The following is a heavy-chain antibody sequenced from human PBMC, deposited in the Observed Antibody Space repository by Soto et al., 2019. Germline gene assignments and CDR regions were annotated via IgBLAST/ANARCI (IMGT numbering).Heavy chain of an antibody. V-gene: IGHV3-23*01. CDR2: ISNSFSDGNT. CDR3: AKVFSPEGGNYFEY. J-gene: IGHJ4*02. Sequence: EVVLMESGGGMVQPGGSLRRSCAASGFSFRNYAMNWVRQAPGKGLEWVSAISNSFSDGNTHYADSVKGRFTLSRDHDKNPVLLEMNRLRADDTYVYDCAKVFSPEGGNYFEYWGQGPLFTVS. CDR1: GFSFRNYA.